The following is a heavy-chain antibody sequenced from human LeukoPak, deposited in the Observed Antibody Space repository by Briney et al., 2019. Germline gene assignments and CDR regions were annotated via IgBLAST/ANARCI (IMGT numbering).Heavy chain of an antibody. CDR1: GGSISSYY. Sequence: SETLSLTCTVSGGSISSYYWSWIRQPPGKGLEWIGYIYYSGSTNYNPSLKSRVTISVDTSKNQFSLKLSSVTAADTAVYYCASTAAILADAFDIWGQGTMVTVSS. CDR3: ASTAAILADAFDI. D-gene: IGHD2-2*02. J-gene: IGHJ3*02. V-gene: IGHV4-59*08. CDR2: IYYSGST.